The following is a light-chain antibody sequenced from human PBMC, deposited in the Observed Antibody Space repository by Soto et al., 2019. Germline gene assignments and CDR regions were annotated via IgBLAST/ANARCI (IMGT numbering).Light chain of an antibody. Sequence: QSALTQPASVSGSPGQSITISCIGTSSDVGGYNYVSWYQHHPVKVPKLMIYDVNNRPSGVSNRFSGSKSGNTASLTISGLQAEDEADYYCSSYTTSTTLVVFGGGTKLTVL. J-gene: IGLJ2*01. CDR3: SSYTTSTTLVV. CDR2: DVN. V-gene: IGLV2-14*03. CDR1: SSDVGGYNY.